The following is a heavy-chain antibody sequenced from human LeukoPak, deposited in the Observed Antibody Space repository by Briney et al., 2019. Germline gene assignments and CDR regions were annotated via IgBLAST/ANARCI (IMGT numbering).Heavy chain of an antibody. CDR3: ARDFYGSGSYYYYNWFDP. CDR1: GFTFSDYY. J-gene: IGHJ5*02. CDR2: ISSSGSTI. D-gene: IGHD3-10*01. Sequence: GGSLRLSCAASGFTFSDYYMSWIRQAPGKGLEWVSYISSSGSTIYYADSVRGRFTISRDNAKNSLYLQMNSLRAEDTAVYYCARDFYGSGSYYYYNWFDPWGQGTLVTVSS. V-gene: IGHV3-11*01.